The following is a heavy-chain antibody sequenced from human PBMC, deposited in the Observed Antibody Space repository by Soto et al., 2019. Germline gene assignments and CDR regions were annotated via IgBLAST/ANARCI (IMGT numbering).Heavy chain of an antibody. CDR3: ARDGHASNYDFWSGYYPRYYYYYGMDV. V-gene: IGHV4-4*07. Sequence: SETLSLTCTVSGGSISSYYWSWIRQPAGKGLEWIGRIYTSGSTNYNPSPKSRVTMSVDTSKNQFSLKLSSVTAADTAVYYCARDGHASNYDFWSGYYPRYYYYYGMDVWGQGTTVTVSS. J-gene: IGHJ6*02. D-gene: IGHD3-3*01. CDR1: GGSISSYY. CDR2: IYTSGST.